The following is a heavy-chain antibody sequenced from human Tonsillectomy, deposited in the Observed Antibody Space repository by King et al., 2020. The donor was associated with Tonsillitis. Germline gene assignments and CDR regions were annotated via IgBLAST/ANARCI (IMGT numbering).Heavy chain of an antibody. D-gene: IGHD1-26*01. J-gene: IGHJ4*02. V-gene: IGHV1-18*01. Sequence: QLVQSGAEVKKPGASVKVSCKASGYTFTTYVISWVRKAPGQGLEWMGGISAYNGNTNYAQKLQGRVTMTTDTSTTPAYMELRSLRSDDTAVYYCARDVGGELPFDYWGQGTLVTVSS. CDR3: ARDVGGELPFDY. CDR1: GYTFTTYV. CDR2: ISAYNGNT.